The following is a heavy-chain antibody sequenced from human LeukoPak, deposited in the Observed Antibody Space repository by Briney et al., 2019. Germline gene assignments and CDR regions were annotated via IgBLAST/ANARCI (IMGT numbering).Heavy chain of an antibody. CDR2: IYYSGST. J-gene: IGHJ4*02. V-gene: IGHV4-59*12. D-gene: IGHD3-10*01. CDR1: GGSISSYY. Sequence: SETLSLTCTVSGGSISSYYWSWIRQPPGKGLEWIGYIYYSGSTNYNPSLKSRVTISVDTSKNQFSLKLSSVTAADTAVYYCAREEFGELFFWGQGTLVTVSS. CDR3: AREEFGELFF.